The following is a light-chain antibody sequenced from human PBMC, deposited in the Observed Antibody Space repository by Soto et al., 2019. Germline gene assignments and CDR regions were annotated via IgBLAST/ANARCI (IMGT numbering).Light chain of an antibody. CDR1: QGINNL. CDR3: QQANNFPPT. Sequence: DLQMPQSPSSVSASVGDRVTITCRASQGINNLLAWYQQKPGQAPKLLIYAASSVQSEVPSRFSGSGSGTDFTHTITSLQPEDFATYYCQQANNFPPTCGGGTKVEIK. V-gene: IGKV1-12*01. J-gene: IGKJ4*01. CDR2: AAS.